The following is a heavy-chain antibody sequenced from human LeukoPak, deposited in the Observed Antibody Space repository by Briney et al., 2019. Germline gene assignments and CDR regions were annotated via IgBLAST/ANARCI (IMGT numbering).Heavy chain of an antibody. J-gene: IGHJ6*02. D-gene: IGHD6-19*01. Sequence: PGGSLRLSYAASGFTLSNYDMHWVRQRPGKGLEWVSIIGTAGDTYYADSVKGRFTISRESAMNSLYLQMNSLRGGDTAVYYCAREYVLAVAGTNYYYGMDVWGQGTAVTVSS. CDR1: GFTLSNYD. CDR2: IGTAGDT. V-gene: IGHV3-13*01. CDR3: AREYVLAVAGTNYYYGMDV.